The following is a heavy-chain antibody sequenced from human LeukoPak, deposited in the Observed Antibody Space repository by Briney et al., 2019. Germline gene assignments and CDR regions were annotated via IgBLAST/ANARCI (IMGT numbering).Heavy chain of an antibody. V-gene: IGHV4-39*01. CDR2: IYYSGNT. D-gene: IGHD1-26*01. J-gene: IGHJ5*02. Sequence: NPSETLSLTCTVSGGSISSSGYYWGWIRQPLGKGLEWIASIYYSGNTYYNPSLKSRVTISVDTSKNQLSLKLSSLTAADTAVYYCARHEYSGSYYGLSWFDPWGQGTLVTVSS. CDR3: ARHEYSGSYYGLSWFDP. CDR1: GGSISSSGYY.